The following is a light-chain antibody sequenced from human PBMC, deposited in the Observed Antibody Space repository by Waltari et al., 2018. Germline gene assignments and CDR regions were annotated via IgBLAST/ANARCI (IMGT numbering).Light chain of an antibody. V-gene: IGLV2-23*02. Sequence: QSALTQPASVSGSPGQSITISCTGTSNAIGTYKFVSWYQQHPGKAPKLIIYEFNQRPSGISNRFSGSKSGNTAALTISGLQTEDEADYFCCSYVTGDTWVFGGGTKVAVL. CDR1: SNAIGTYKF. CDR3: CSYVTGDTWV. CDR2: EFN. J-gene: IGLJ3*02.